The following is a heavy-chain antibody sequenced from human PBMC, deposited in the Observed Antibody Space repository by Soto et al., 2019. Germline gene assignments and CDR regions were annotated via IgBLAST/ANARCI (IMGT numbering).Heavy chain of an antibody. Sequence: SETLSLTCTVSGDSMDGFYWNWIRQPPGKGLEWIGYVDYTGNTNYNPSLRTRVSISIDTSKNQFSLQLRSVIAADTAIYYCARAGYSYGFGYYYDYWGQGTLVTVSS. D-gene: IGHD5-18*01. V-gene: IGHV4-59*01. CDR3: ARAGYSYGFGYYYDY. J-gene: IGHJ4*02. CDR2: VDYTGNT. CDR1: GDSMDGFY.